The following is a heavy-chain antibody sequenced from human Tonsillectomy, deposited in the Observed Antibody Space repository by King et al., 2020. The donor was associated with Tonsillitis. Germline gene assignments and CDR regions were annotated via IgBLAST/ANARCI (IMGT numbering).Heavy chain of an antibody. CDR1: GGSISSYY. Sequence: QLQESGPGLVKPSETLSLTCTVSGGSISSYYWSWIRQPPGKGLEWIGDIYYSGKTNYNPSLKSRVNISVDTSKNQFSLRLRSVTAADTAVYYCAKGWETFDFWGQGTLVTVSS. CDR3: AKGWETFDF. V-gene: IGHV4-59*01. J-gene: IGHJ4*02. D-gene: IGHD1-26*01. CDR2: IYYSGKT.